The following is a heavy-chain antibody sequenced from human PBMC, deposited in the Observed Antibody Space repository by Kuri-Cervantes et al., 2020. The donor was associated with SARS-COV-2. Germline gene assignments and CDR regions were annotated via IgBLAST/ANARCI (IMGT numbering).Heavy chain of an antibody. Sequence: GESLKISCAASGLTFSSYSMNWVRQAPGKGLEWVSYISSSSSTIYYADSVKGRFTISRDNAKNSLYLQMNSLRAEDTAVYYCARMYNWNYGYLDDYWGQGTLVTVSS. CDR2: ISSSSSTI. CDR3: ARMYNWNYGYLDDY. J-gene: IGHJ4*02. CDR1: GLTFSSYS. D-gene: IGHD1-7*01. V-gene: IGHV3-48*04.